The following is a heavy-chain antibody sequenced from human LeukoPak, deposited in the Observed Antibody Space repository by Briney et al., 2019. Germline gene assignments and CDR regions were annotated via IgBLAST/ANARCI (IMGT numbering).Heavy chain of an antibody. CDR2: TYYRSEWYN. J-gene: IGHJ4*02. CDR1: GDSASSNSAV. CDR3: ARCETCTTGFDY. D-gene: IGHD1-1*01. Sequence: SQTLSLTCAISGDSASSNSAVWNWIRQSPPRGLEWLGRTYYRSEWYNDYAVSVKSRITINADTSKNQFSLQLNSVTPEDTAVYYCARCETCTTGFDYWGQGTLVTVSS. V-gene: IGHV6-1*01.